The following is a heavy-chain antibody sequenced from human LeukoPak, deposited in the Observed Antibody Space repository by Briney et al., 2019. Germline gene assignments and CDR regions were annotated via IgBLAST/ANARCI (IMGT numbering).Heavy chain of an antibody. D-gene: IGHD3-10*02. CDR3: AELGITMIGGV. Sequence: PGGSLRLSCAASGFTFSSYGMHWVRQAPGKGLEWVAFIRSDGSIKYYADSVKGRFTISRDNSKNTLYLQMNSLRAEDTAVYYCAELGITMIGGVWGKGTTVTISS. V-gene: IGHV3-30*02. CDR1: GFTFSSYG. J-gene: IGHJ6*04. CDR2: IRSDGSIK.